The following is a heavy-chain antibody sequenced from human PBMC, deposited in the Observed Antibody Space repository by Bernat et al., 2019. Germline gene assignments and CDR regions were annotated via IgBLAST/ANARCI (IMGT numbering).Heavy chain of an antibody. CDR2: ISSSSSYI. CDR1: GFTFSSYS. J-gene: IGHJ4*02. V-gene: IGHV3-21*01. Sequence: EVQLVESGGGLVKPGGSLRLSCAASGFTFSSYSMNWVRQVPGKGLEWVSSISSSSSYIYYADSVKGRFTISRDNAKNSLYLQMNSLRAEYTAVYYCARANLETDLDYWGQGTLVTVSS. CDR3: ARANLETDLDY. D-gene: IGHD5-24*01.